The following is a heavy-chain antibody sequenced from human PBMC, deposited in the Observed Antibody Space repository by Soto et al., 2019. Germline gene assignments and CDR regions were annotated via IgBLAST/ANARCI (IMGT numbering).Heavy chain of an antibody. CDR2: IYYTGST. Sequence: SETLSLTCTVSRGSINSISYYWGWVRQPPGKGLEWLGTIYYTGSTYYNPSLKSRVTTSEDRSNNQSSLNLISVTAADTAVYYCARQVRVPAIHRGGVASPYYGMDVWGQGTTVTVSS. CDR1: RGSINSISYY. V-gene: IGHV4-39*01. J-gene: IGHJ6*02. D-gene: IGHD2-2*01. CDR3: ARQVRVPAIHRGGVASPYYGMDV.